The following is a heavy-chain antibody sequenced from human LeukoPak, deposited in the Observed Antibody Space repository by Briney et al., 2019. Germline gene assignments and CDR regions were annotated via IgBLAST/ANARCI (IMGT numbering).Heavy chain of an antibody. Sequence: SETLSLTCTVSGGSISSYYWSWIRQPPGKGLEWIGYTYYSGSTNYNPSLKSRVTISVDTSKNQFSLKLSSVTAADTAVYYCARWRGDSSGYFDYWGQGTLVTVSS. CDR3: ARWRGDSSGYFDY. D-gene: IGHD3-22*01. V-gene: IGHV4-59*01. CDR1: GGSISSYY. CDR2: TYYSGST. J-gene: IGHJ4*02.